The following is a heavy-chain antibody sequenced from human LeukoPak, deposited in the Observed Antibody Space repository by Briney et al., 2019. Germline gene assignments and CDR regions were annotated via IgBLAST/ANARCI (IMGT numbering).Heavy chain of an antibody. J-gene: IGHJ6*03. Sequence: GGSLRLSCAASGFTVSSNYMSWVLQAPGKGLQGVSGISWNSGSIAYADSVKGRFTISRDNAKNLLFLQMSSLRAADTALYYCVKGHCSSSSCFPNYYYYMDVWGTGTTVTVSS. CDR3: VKGHCSSSSCFPNYYYYMDV. V-gene: IGHV3-9*01. CDR2: ISWNSGSI. D-gene: IGHD2-15*01. CDR1: GFTVSSNY.